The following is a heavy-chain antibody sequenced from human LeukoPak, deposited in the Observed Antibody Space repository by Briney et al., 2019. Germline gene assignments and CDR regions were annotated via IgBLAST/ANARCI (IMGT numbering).Heavy chain of an antibody. CDR3: ARDLSGPRSRYLNWFDP. CDR2: IYTSGST. CDR1: GGSISSYY. V-gene: IGHV4-4*07. J-gene: IGHJ5*02. D-gene: IGHD3-16*02. Sequence: SETLSLTCTVSGGSISSYYWSWIRQPAGKGLEWIGRIYTSGSTNYNPSLKSRVTMSVDTSKNQFSLKLSSVTAADTAVYYCARDLSGPRSRYLNWFDPWGQGTLVTVSS.